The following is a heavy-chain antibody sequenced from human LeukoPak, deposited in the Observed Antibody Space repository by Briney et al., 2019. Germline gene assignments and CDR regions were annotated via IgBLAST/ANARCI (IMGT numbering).Heavy chain of an antibody. CDR1: GYTFSNYE. V-gene: IGHV1-18*01. CDR2: ISAYNGNT. Sequence: RASVKVSCKASGYTFSNYEISWVRQAPGQGLEWMGWISAYNGNTKYAQNLQGRVTMTTDTSTSTAYMELRSLRSDDTAVYFCALVTSAPGWGQGALVTVSS. CDR3: ALVTSAPG. J-gene: IGHJ4*02. D-gene: IGHD1-14*01.